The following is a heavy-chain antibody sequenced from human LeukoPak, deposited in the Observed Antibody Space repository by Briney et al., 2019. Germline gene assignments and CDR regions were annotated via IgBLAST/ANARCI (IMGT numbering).Heavy chain of an antibody. V-gene: IGHV3-7*01. D-gene: IGHD6-6*01. CDR1: GFTFSSYW. CDR3: AREGKPYSSSTLGY. J-gene: IGHJ4*02. CDR2: IKQDGSEK. Sequence: GGSLRLSCAASGFTFSSYWMSWVRQAPGKGLEWVANIKQDGSEKYYVDSVKGRFTISRDNAKNSLYLQMNSLRAEDTAVYYCAREGKPYSSSTLGYWGQGTLVTVSS.